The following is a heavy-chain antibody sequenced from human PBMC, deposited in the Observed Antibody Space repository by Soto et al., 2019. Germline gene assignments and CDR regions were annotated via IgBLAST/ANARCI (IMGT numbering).Heavy chain of an antibody. V-gene: IGHV3-33*01. Sequence: WGTLRLSCAASGFTFSSYGMHWVRQAPGKGLEWVAVIWYDGSNKYYADSVKCRFTISRDNSKNTLYLQMNSLRAEDTAVDYFARERLSSSWKNFDYRHQGTRVTVSS. D-gene: IGHD6-13*01. CDR3: ARERLSSSWKNFDY. CDR1: GFTFSSYG. J-gene: IGHJ4*01. CDR2: IWYDGSNK.